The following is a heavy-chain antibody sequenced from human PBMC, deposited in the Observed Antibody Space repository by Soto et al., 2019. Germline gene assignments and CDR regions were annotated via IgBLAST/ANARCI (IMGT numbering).Heavy chain of an antibody. J-gene: IGHJ6*02. CDR1: GYTLTELS. CDR3: ATDRGRDDVLRFLAYEYYYYGMDV. CDR2: FDPEDGET. V-gene: IGHV1-24*01. Sequence: ASVKVSCKVSGYTLTELSMHWVRQAPGKGLEWMGGFDPEDGETIYAQKFQGRVTMTEDTSTDTAYMELSSLRSEDTAVYYCATDRGRDDVLRFLAYEYYYYGMDVWGQGTTVTVSS. D-gene: IGHD3-3*01.